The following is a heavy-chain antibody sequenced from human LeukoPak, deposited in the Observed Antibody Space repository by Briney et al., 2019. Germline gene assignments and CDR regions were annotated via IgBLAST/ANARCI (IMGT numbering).Heavy chain of an antibody. D-gene: IGHD3-10*01. CDR2: ISGSGSDT. CDR3: AKDKSTYYYGSGSLPGVFLDY. J-gene: IGHJ4*02. Sequence: GGSLRLSCAASGFIFSDYYMTWIRQAPGKGLEWLSYISGSGSDTNYADSVKGRFTTSRDNAKNSLYLQMDSLRAEDTAVYYCAKDKSTYYYGSGSLPGVFLDYWGQGTLVTVSS. CDR1: GFIFSDYY. V-gene: IGHV3-11*06.